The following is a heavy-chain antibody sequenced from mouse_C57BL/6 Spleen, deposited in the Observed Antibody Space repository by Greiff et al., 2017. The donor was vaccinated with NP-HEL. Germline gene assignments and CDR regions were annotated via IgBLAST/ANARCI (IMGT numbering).Heavy chain of an antibody. J-gene: IGHJ4*01. CDR3: ARGVHRYYYAMDY. V-gene: IGHV1-72*01. D-gene: IGHD1-1*01. Sequence: QSCTALGYTFTSYWMPWAKPRPGLGLEWIGWIDPNSGGTKYNEKFKSKATLTVDKPSSTAYMQLSSLTAEDAAVYYCARGVHRYYYAMDYWGQGTSVTVSA. CDR1: GYTFTSYW. CDR2: IDPNSGGT.